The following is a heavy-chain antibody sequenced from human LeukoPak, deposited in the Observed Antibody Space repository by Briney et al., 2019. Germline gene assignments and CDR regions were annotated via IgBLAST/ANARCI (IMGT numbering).Heavy chain of an antibody. CDR3: ARDNAGPGYYYDSSGYIR. Sequence: SVKVSCKASGGTFSSYAISWVRQAPGQGLEWMGRIIPIFGTANYAQKFQGRVTITADESTSTAYMELSSLRSEDTAVYYCARDNAGPGYYYDSSGYIRWGQGTLVTVSS. V-gene: IGHV1-69*13. D-gene: IGHD3-22*01. CDR2: IIPIFGTA. CDR1: GGTFSSYA. J-gene: IGHJ4*02.